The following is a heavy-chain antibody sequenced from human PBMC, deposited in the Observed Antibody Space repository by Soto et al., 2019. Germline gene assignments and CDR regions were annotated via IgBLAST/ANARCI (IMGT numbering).Heavy chain of an antibody. CDR2: INVYNGNT. CDR1: GYTLTELS. J-gene: IGHJ5*02. V-gene: IGHV1-18*01. D-gene: IGHD3-10*01. CDR3: ARGVGSGIYYNQYNWFDP. Sequence: ASVTVSCQVSGYTLTELSMHWVRQAPGQGLEWMGWINVYNGNTKYAQKLQGRVTMTTDTSTSTAYMELRSLISDDTAVYYCARGVGSGIYYNQYNWFDPWGQGTLVTVSS.